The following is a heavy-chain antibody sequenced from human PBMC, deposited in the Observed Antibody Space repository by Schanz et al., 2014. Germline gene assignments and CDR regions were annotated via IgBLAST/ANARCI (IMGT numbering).Heavy chain of an antibody. V-gene: IGHV3-33*08. CDR2: IWYDENNK. CDR1: EFTFSSYK. D-gene: IGHD3-22*01. CDR3: ARVHHYDPSGWGYFDY. Sequence: VQLVESGGGLVKPGGSLRLSCEASEFTFSSYKMNWVRQAPGKGLEWVAVIWYDENNKYYADSVKGRFTMSRDNSKNTLYLQMNRLRAEDTAVYYCARVHHYDPSGWGYFDYWGQGALVTVSS. J-gene: IGHJ4*02.